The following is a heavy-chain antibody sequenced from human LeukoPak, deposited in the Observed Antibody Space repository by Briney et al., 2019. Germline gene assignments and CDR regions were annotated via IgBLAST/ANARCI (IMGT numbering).Heavy chain of an antibody. D-gene: IGHD3-22*01. Sequence: GGSLRLSCAASGFTFSSYVMSWVRQAPGKELEWVSAISGGGGRTYYADSVKGRFTISRDNSKNTLYLQMNSLRAEDTAVYYCAKGTGYCDSSGYDPFDIWGQGTMVTVSS. J-gene: IGHJ3*02. CDR3: AKGTGYCDSSGYDPFDI. V-gene: IGHV3-23*01. CDR2: ISGGGGRT. CDR1: GFTFSSYV.